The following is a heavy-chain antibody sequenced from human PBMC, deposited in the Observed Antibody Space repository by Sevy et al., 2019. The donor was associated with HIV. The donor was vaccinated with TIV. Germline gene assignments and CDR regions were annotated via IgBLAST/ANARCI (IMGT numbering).Heavy chain of an antibody. J-gene: IGHJ5*02. V-gene: IGHV3-23*01. Sequence: GGSLRLSCAASGFAFDSYGMSWVRQAPGRGLEWVSSISGSGESTYYADSVKGRFTISRYSSKNTVYLQMNSLRTEDTAVYYCAKDRPGTRGRRYFDPWGQGTLVTVSS. CDR3: AKDRPGTRGRRYFDP. D-gene: IGHD1-7*01. CDR2: ISGSGEST. CDR1: GFAFDSYG.